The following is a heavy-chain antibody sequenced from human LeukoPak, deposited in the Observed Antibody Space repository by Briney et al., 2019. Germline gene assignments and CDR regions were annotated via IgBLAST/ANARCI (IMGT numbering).Heavy chain of an antibody. D-gene: IGHD2-15*01. Sequence: ASVKVSCKASGYTFTGYYMHWVRQAPGQGLEWMGWINPNSGGTNYAQKFQGRVTMTRDTSISTAYMELSRLRSDDTAVYYCARDFVVAVAAIVRGWFDPWGQGTLVTVSS. V-gene: IGHV1-2*02. J-gene: IGHJ5*02. CDR2: INPNSGGT. CDR1: GYTFTGYY. CDR3: ARDFVVAVAAIVRGWFDP.